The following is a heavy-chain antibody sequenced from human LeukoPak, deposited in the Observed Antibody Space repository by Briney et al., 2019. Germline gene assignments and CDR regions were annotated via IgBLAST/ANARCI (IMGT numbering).Heavy chain of an antibody. V-gene: IGHV3-7*01. CDR3: AREGSSSWSYYVDY. D-gene: IGHD6-13*01. J-gene: IGHJ4*02. CDR1: GFTFSSYW. CDR2: IKQDGSEQ. Sequence: GGSLRLSCAASGFTFSSYWMSWVRQAPGKGLEWVANIKQDGSEQYYVDSVKGRFTISRDNAKNSLYLQMNSLRAEDTAVYFCAREGSSSWSYYVDYWGQGTLVTVSS.